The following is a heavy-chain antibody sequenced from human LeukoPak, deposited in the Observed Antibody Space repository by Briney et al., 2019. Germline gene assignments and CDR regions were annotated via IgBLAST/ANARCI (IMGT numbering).Heavy chain of an antibody. CDR2: IYHSGST. Sequence: SGTLSLTCAVSGGSISSSIWWSWVRQPPGKGLEWIGEIYHSGSTNYNPSLKSRVTISVDKSKNQFSLKLSSVTAADTAVYYCARIGYGDYLGNENIDYWGQGTLVTVSS. CDR3: ARIGYGDYLGNENIDY. V-gene: IGHV4-4*02. CDR1: GGSISSSIW. D-gene: IGHD4-17*01. J-gene: IGHJ4*02.